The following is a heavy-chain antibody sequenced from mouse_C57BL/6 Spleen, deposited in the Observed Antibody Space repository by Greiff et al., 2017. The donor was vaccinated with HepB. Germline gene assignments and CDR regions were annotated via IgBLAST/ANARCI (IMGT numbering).Heavy chain of an antibody. V-gene: IGHV1-26*01. CDR1: GYTFTDYY. J-gene: IGHJ2*01. CDR3: ARDPSYDYDVDY. Sequence: VQLQQSGPELVKPGASVKISCKASGYTFTDYYMNWVKQSHGKSLEWIGDINPNNGGTSYNQKFKGKATLTVDKSSSTAYMELRSLTSEDSAVYYCARDPSYDYDVDYWGQGTTLTVSS. CDR2: INPNNGGT. D-gene: IGHD2-4*01.